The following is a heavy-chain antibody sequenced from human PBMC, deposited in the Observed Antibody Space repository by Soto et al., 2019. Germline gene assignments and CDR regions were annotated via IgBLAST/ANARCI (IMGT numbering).Heavy chain of an antibody. V-gene: IGHV1-69*13. CDR2: IIPIFGTA. Sequence: SVKVSCKASGGTFSSYAISWVRQAPGQGLEWMGGIIPIFGTANYAQKFQGRVTITADESTSTAYMELSSLRSEDTAVYYCARANGEVLCSRIYYYYYGMYVWGQGSTVPVSS. CDR1: GGTFSSYA. J-gene: IGHJ6*02. D-gene: IGHD1-26*01. CDR3: ARANGEVLCSRIYYYYYGMYV.